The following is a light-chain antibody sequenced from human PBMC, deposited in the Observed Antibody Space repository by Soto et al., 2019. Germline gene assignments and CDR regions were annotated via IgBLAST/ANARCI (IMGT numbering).Light chain of an antibody. J-gene: IGKJ5*01. CDR1: QSVKTF. CDR2: DAS. V-gene: IGKV3-11*01. Sequence: EIVMTQSPATLSVSPGERATLSGRASQSVKTFLFWYQQRPGQAPRLLIHDASHRAAGIPARFSGSGFGTDFTLTISSLEPEDAAVYYCQQRSNWPPITFGQGTRLEIK. CDR3: QQRSNWPPIT.